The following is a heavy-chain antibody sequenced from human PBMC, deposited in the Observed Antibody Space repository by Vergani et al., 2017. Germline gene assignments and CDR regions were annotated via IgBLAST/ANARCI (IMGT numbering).Heavy chain of an antibody. D-gene: IGHD6-13*01. CDR3: ARESGIAAAGTGTGFDP. CDR1: GYTFTSYY. CDR2: INPSGGST. V-gene: IGHV1-46*03. J-gene: IGHJ5*02. Sequence: QVQLVQSGAEVKKPGASVKVSCKASGYTFTSYYMHWVRQAPGQGLEWMGIINPSGGSTSYAQKFQGRVTMTRDTSTSTVYMALSSLRSEDTAVYYCARESGIAAAGTGTGFDPWGQGTLVTVSS.